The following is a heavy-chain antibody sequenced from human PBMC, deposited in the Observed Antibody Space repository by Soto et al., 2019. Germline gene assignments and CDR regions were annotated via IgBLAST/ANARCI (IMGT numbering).Heavy chain of an antibody. Sequence: PSETLSLTCAVSGGSISSGGYSWSWIRQPPGKGLEWIGYIYHSGSTYYNPSLKSRVTISVDRSKNQFSLKLSSVTAADTAVYYCARGLVGSGYYPAHFDYWGQGTLVTVSS. J-gene: IGHJ4*02. V-gene: IGHV4-30-2*01. CDR2: IYHSGST. CDR1: GGSISSGGYS. CDR3: ARGLVGSGYYPAHFDY. D-gene: IGHD3-3*01.